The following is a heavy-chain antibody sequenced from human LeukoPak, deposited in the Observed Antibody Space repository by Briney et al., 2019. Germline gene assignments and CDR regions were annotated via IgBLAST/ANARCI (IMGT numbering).Heavy chain of an antibody. D-gene: IGHD2-21*02. CDR1: GYTFTGYY. CDR3: ARGPTFVVVTAIGAFDI. Sequence: ASVKVSCKASGYTFTGYYMHWVRQAPGQGLEWMGWINPNSGGTNYAQKFQGRVTMTRDTSISTAYMELSRLRSDDTAVYYCARGPTFVVVTAIGAFDIWGQGTMVTVSS. CDR2: INPNSGGT. J-gene: IGHJ3*02. V-gene: IGHV1-2*02.